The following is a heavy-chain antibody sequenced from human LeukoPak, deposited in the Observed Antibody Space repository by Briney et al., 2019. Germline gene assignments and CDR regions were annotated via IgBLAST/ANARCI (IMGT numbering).Heavy chain of an antibody. CDR2: INPNSGGT. CDR1: GYTFTGYY. Sequence: ASVKVSCKASGYTFTGYYMHWVRQAPGQGLEWMGWINPNSGGTNYAQKFQGRVTMTRDTSISTAYMELSRLRSDDTAVYYCARVSKRWYNFDYWGQGTLATVSS. D-gene: IGHD4-23*01. V-gene: IGHV1-2*02. CDR3: ARVSKRWYNFDY. J-gene: IGHJ4*02.